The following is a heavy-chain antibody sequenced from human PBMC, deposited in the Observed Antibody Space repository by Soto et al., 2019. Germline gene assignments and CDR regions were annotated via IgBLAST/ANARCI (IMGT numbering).Heavy chain of an antibody. Sequence: NPSATLSLTCTVSVGSIISSSYYWGWIRQPPGKGLEWIGSIYYSGSTCYNPSLKSRGTIAVDTSKNQFSLKLSSVTAADTAVYYCARKGRGSYYYGMDVWGQGTTVTVSS. CDR2: IYYSGST. J-gene: IGHJ6*02. V-gene: IGHV4-39*01. CDR1: VGSIISSSYY. CDR3: ARKGRGSYYYGMDV. D-gene: IGHD3-10*01.